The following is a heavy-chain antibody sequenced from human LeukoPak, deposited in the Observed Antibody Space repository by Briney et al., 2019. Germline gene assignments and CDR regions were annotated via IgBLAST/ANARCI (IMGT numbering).Heavy chain of an antibody. CDR2: IYYSGST. CDR3: ARDEYGAKDY. V-gene: IGHV4-31*03. Sequence: SQTLSLTCTVSGGSISSGGYYWSWIRQHPGKGLEWTGYIYYSGSTYYNPSLKSRVTISVDTSKNQFSLKLSSVTAADTAVYYCARDEYGAKDYWGQGTLVTVSS. D-gene: IGHD4-17*01. CDR1: GGSISSGGYY. J-gene: IGHJ4*02.